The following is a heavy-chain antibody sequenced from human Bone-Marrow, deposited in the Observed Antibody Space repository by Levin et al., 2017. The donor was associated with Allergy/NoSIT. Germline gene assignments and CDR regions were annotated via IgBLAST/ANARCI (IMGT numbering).Heavy chain of an antibody. CDR1: GGSISSSRYY. D-gene: IGHD3-3*01. Sequence: SCTVSGGSISSSRYYWGWIRQPPGKGLEWIGSIYYSGSTYYNPSLKSRVTISVDTSKNQFSLKLSSVTAADTAVYYCAFTIFGVVTTEGDVWGQGTTVTVSS. V-gene: IGHV4-39*01. J-gene: IGHJ6*02. CDR3: AFTIFGVVTTEGDV. CDR2: IYYSGST.